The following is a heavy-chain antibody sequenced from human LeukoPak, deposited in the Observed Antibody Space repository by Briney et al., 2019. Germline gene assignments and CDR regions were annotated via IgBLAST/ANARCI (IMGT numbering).Heavy chain of an antibody. D-gene: IGHD1-26*01. J-gene: IGHJ4*02. CDR3: ARGPSISSIVGATLFYY. CDR1: GHTFTGYY. CDR2: INPNSGGT. Sequence: GASVKVTCKASGHTFTGYYMHWVRQAPGQGLEWMGWINPNSGGTNYAQKFQGRVTMTRDTSISTAYMELSRLRSDDTAVYYCARGPSISSIVGATLFYYWGQGTLVTVSS. V-gene: IGHV1-2*02.